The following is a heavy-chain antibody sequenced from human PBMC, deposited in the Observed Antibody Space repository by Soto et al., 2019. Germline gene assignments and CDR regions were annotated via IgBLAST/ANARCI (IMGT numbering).Heavy chain of an antibody. CDR2: IYYSGST. J-gene: IGHJ4*02. Sequence: PSETLSLTCTVSGGSISSSSYYWGWIRQPPGKGLEWIGSIYYSGSTYYNPSLKSRVTISVDTSKNQFSLKLSSVTAADTAVYYCARWRGVEMATIFSHYFDYWGQGTLVTVSS. CDR3: ARWRGVEMATIFSHYFDY. D-gene: IGHD5-12*01. CDR1: GGSISSSSYY. V-gene: IGHV4-39*01.